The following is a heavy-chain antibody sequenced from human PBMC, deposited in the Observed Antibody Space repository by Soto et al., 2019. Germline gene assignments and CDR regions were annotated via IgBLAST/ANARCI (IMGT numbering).Heavy chain of an antibody. D-gene: IGHD3-9*01. CDR1: GGSFSGYY. J-gene: IGHJ6*02. V-gene: IGHV4-34*01. Sequence: PSETLSLTCAVYGGSFSGYYWSWIRQPPGKGLEWIGEINHSGSTNYNPSLKSRVTISVDTSKNQFSLKLSSVTAADTAVYYCARGYYDILTGYYYYYYYGMDVWGQGTPVTVSS. CDR3: ARGYYDILTGYYYYYYYGMDV. CDR2: INHSGST.